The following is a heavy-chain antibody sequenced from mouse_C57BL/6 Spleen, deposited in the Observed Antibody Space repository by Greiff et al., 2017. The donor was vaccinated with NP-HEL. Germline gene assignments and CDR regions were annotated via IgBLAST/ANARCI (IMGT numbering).Heavy chain of an antibody. Sequence: QVQLQQSGPELVKPGASVKISCKASGYAFSSSWMNWVKQRPGKGLEWIGRIYPGDGDTNYNGKFKGKATLTADKSSSTAYMQLSSLTSEDSAVYFCARRTVADAMDYWGQGTSVTVSS. CDR1: GYAFSSSW. V-gene: IGHV1-82*01. J-gene: IGHJ4*01. CDR3: ARRTVADAMDY. CDR2: IYPGDGDT. D-gene: IGHD1-1*01.